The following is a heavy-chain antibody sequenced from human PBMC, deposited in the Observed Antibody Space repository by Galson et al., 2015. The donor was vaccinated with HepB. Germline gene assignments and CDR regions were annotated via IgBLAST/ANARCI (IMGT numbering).Heavy chain of an antibody. J-gene: IGHJ6*02. Sequence: SETLSLTCTVSGGSISSYSWSWIRQPPGKGLEWIGYIYYSGNTKYNPSLKSRVTISIDTSKNEFSLRLNSVTAADTAVYYCARDGKVAYGSGEYGMDVWGQGTTVTVSS. CDR3: ARDGKVAYGSGEYGMDV. V-gene: IGHV4-59*01. D-gene: IGHD3-10*01. CDR1: GGSISSYS. CDR2: IYYSGNT.